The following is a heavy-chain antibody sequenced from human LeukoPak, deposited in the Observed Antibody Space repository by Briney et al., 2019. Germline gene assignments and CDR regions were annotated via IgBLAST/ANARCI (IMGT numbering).Heavy chain of an antibody. D-gene: IGHD3-22*01. V-gene: IGHV1-2*02. CDR1: GYAFTGYY. CDR3: AIQGEDYFDTSGPLDY. CDR2: INPNSGAT. J-gene: IGHJ4*02. Sequence: GASVKVSCKASGYAFTGYYVHWVRQAPGLGLEWMGCINPNSGATNYAQKFQGRVTTTRDTSITTAYMEVTRLRSDDTAVYYCAIQGEDYFDTSGPLDYWGQGTLVTVSS.